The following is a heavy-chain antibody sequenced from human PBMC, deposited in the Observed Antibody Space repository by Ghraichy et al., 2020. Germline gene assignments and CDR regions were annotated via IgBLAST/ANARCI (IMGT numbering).Heavy chain of an antibody. V-gene: IGHV3-7*01. CDR2: IKQDGSEK. J-gene: IGHJ4*02. CDR1: GFTFSSYW. D-gene: IGHD6-13*01. Sequence: GGSLRLSCAASGFTFSSYWMSWVRQAPGKGLEWVANIKQDGSEKYYVDSVKGRFTISRDNAKNSLYLQMNSLRAEDTAVYYCARGSSAAGKYYFDYWGQGTLVTVSS. CDR3: ARGSSAAGKYYFDY.